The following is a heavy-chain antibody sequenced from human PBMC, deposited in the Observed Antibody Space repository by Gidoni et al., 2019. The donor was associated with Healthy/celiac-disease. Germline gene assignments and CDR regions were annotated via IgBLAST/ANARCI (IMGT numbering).Heavy chain of an antibody. V-gene: IGHV3-30*18. J-gene: IGHJ5*02. Sequence: QVQLVESGGGVVQPGRSLRLSCAASGFTFSSYGMHWVRQAPGKGLDWVAVISYDGSNKYYADSVKGRFTISRDNSKNTLYLQMNSLRAEDTAVYYCAKAHIAAAGREYSQTWGQGTLVTVSS. CDR2: ISYDGSNK. CDR3: AKAHIAAAGREYSQT. CDR1: GFTFSSYG. D-gene: IGHD6-13*01.